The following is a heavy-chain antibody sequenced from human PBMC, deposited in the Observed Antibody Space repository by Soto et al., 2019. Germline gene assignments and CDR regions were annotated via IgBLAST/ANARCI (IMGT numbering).Heavy chain of an antibody. Sequence: SETLSLTCAVFGGSFSGYYSIWIRQPPGKGLEWIGEINHSGSTNYNPSLKSRVTISVDTSKNQFSLELSSVTAADTAVYYCARGYSAVGAYWGQGTQVTVSS. CDR2: INHSGST. J-gene: IGHJ4*02. CDR1: GGSFSGYY. CDR3: ARGYSAVGAY. V-gene: IGHV4-34*01. D-gene: IGHD2-21*01.